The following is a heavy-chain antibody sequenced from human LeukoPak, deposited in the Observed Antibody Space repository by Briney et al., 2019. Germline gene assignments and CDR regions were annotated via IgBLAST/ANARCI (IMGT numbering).Heavy chain of an antibody. CDR2: IYYSGST. J-gene: IGHJ5*02. CDR3: ARDHTMVRGVKSNWFDP. D-gene: IGHD3-10*01. Sequence: SETLSLTCTVSGGSISSYYWSWIRQPPGKGLEWIGYIYYSGSTNYNPSLKSRVTISVGTSKNQFSLKLSSVTAADTAVYYCARDHTMVRGVKSNWFDPWGQGTLVTVSS. CDR1: GGSISSYY. V-gene: IGHV4-59*12.